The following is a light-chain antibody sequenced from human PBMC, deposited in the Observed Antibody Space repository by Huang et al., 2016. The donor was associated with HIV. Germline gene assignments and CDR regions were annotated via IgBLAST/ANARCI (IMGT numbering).Light chain of an antibody. CDR2: GAS. CDR1: QSISGW. J-gene: IGKJ2*01. CDR3: QQVHGFPYT. Sequence: DIQMTQSPSTLSASVGDRVTITCRASQSISGWLACDQQKPGKAPKFLSYGASNLQSGVPARFSGSGSGTQYTLTISSLQPDDFATYYCQQVHGFPYTFGQGTKLEIK. V-gene: IGKV1-5*03.